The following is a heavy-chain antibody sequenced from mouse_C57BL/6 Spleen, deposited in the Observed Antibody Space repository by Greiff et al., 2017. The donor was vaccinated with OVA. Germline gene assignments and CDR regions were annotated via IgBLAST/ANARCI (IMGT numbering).Heavy chain of an antibody. Sequence: VKLQESGAELVRPGTSVKVSCKASGYAFTNYLIEWVKQRPGQGLEWIGVINPGSGGTNYNEKFKGKATLTADKSSSTAYMQLSSLTSEDSAVYFCARSGNSNFYFDYWGQGTTLTVSS. CDR3: ARSGNSNFYFDY. CDR1: GYAFTNYL. D-gene: IGHD2-5*01. V-gene: IGHV1-54*01. J-gene: IGHJ2*01. CDR2: INPGSGGT.